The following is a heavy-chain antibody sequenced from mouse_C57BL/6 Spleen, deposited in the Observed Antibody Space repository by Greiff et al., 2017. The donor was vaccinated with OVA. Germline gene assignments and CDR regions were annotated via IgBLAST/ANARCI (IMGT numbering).Heavy chain of an antibody. V-gene: IGHV1-72*01. J-gene: IGHJ1*03. D-gene: IGHD1-1*01. CDR2: IDPNSGGT. CDR3: TESLYGSSYGWYFDV. CDR1: GYTFTGYW. Sequence: QVQLQQPGAELVKPGASVKLSCKASGYTFTGYWMHWVKQRPGRGLEWIGRIDPNSGGTKYNEKFKSKATLTVAKPSSTAYMQRSSLTSEDSAVYYCTESLYGSSYGWYFDVWGTRTTVTVSS.